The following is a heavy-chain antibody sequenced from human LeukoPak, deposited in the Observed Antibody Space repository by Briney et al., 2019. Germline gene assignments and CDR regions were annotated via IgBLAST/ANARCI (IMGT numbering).Heavy chain of an antibody. Sequence: GESLKISCKGSGYSFTSYWIGWVRQMPGKGRGGWGSFFPGDSDTRYSPSFQGQVTISADKSISTAYLQWSSLKASDTAMYYCASPGSITIFGSWAFDIWGQGTMVTVSS. CDR3: ASPGSITIFGSWAFDI. J-gene: IGHJ3*02. CDR2: FFPGDSDT. V-gene: IGHV5-51*01. CDR1: GYSFTSYW. D-gene: IGHD3-3*01.